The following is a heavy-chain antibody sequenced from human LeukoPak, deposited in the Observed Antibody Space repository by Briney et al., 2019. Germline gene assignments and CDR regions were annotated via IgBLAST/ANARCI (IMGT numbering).Heavy chain of an antibody. CDR3: ARDPLHGGNSDWFDP. J-gene: IGHJ5*02. Sequence: ASVKVSCKASGGTFSSYAISWVRQAPGQGLEWMGRIIPILGIANYAQKFQGRVTITADKSTSTAYMELSSLRSEDTAVYYCARDPLHGGNSDWFDPWGQGTLVTVSS. CDR2: IIPILGIA. CDR1: GGTFSSYA. V-gene: IGHV1-69*04. D-gene: IGHD4-23*01.